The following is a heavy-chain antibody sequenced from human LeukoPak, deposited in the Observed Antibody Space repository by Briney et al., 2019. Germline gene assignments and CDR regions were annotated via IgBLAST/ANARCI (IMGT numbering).Heavy chain of an antibody. V-gene: IGHV4-59*12. Sequence: SETLSLTCTVSGGSISTYYWSWIRQSPGKGLEWIGYIYYDGSTNYNPSRKSRVTISLDMSKNQFSLKLTSVTAAETAVYYCAREGRYRYGYNEYHLYMDIWGKGTTVTVSS. CDR2: IYYDGST. CDR1: GGSISTYY. J-gene: IGHJ6*03. CDR3: AREGRYRYGYNEYHLYMDI. D-gene: IGHD5-18*01.